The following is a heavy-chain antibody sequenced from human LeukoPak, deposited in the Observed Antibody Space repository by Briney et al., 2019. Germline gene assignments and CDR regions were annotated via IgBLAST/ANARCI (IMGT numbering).Heavy chain of an antibody. Sequence: SETLSLTCAVYGGSFSGYYWSWIRQPPGKGLEWIGEINHSGSTNYNPSLKSRVTISVDTSKSQFSLKLSSVTAADTAVYYCARSATVYHYYYYYGMDVWGQGTTVTVSS. V-gene: IGHV4-34*01. CDR3: ARSATVYHYYYYYGMDV. J-gene: IGHJ6*02. CDR1: GGSFSGYY. D-gene: IGHD4-11*01. CDR2: INHSGST.